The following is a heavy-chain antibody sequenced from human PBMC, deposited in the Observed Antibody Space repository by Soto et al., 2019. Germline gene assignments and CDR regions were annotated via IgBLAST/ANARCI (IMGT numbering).Heavy chain of an antibody. Sequence: ASVKVSCKVSGYTLTELSMHWVRQAPGEGLEWMGGFDPEDGETIYAQKFQGRVTMTEDTSTDTAYMELSSLRSEDTAVYYCATTGAAAGYFDYWGQGTLVTVSS. J-gene: IGHJ4*02. D-gene: IGHD6-13*01. V-gene: IGHV1-24*01. CDR3: ATTGAAAGYFDY. CDR1: GYTLTELS. CDR2: FDPEDGET.